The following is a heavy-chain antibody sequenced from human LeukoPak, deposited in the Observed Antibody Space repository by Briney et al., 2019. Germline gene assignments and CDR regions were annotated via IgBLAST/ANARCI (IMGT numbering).Heavy chain of an antibody. Sequence: ASVKVSCKASGATFSSYAISWVRQAPGQGLEWMGGIIPIFGTANYAQKFQGRVTITADESTSTAYMELSSLRSEDTAVYYCATSTVTTWGDAFDIWGQGTMVTVSS. J-gene: IGHJ3*02. CDR1: GATFSSYA. D-gene: IGHD4-17*01. CDR3: ATSTVTTWGDAFDI. CDR2: IIPIFGTA. V-gene: IGHV1-69*13.